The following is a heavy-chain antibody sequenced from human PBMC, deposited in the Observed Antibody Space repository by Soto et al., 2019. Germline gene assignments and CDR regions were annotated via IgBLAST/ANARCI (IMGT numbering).Heavy chain of an antibody. CDR2: INPNSGGT. CDR3: ARVGVSYYYGMDV. V-gene: IGHV1-2*04. Sequence: ASVKVSCKASGYTFTGYYMHWVRQAPGQGLEWMGWINPNSGGTNYAQKIQGWVTMTRDTSISTAYMELSRLRSDDSAVYYCARVGVSYYYGMDVWGQGTTVTVSS. J-gene: IGHJ6*01. CDR1: GYTFTGYY.